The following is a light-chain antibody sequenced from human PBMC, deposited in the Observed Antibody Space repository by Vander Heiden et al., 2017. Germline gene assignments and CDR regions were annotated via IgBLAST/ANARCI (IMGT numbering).Light chain of an antibody. J-gene: IGLJ2*01. Sequence: SYELTQPPSVSVSPGQTASITCSGDKLGDKYACWYQQKPGQCPVLVIYQDSKRPSGIPERFTGSNSGITATLTISGSQAMDEADYYCQAWDSSTVVFGGGTKLTVL. V-gene: IGLV3-1*01. CDR2: QDS. CDR1: KLGDKY. CDR3: QAWDSSTVV.